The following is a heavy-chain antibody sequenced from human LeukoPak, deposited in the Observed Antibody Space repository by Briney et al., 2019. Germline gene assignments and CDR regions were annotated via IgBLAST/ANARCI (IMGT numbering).Heavy chain of an antibody. J-gene: IGHJ4*02. Sequence: SETLSLTCAVYGGSFSGYYWSWIRQPPGKGLEWIGEINHSGSTNYNPSLKSRVTISVDTSKNQFSLKLSSVTAADTAVYYCARVRRAAYYGSGSYPPDYWGQGTLVTVSS. CDR2: INHSGST. V-gene: IGHV4-34*01. D-gene: IGHD3-10*01. CDR3: ARVRRAAYYGSGSYPPDY. CDR1: GGSFSGYY.